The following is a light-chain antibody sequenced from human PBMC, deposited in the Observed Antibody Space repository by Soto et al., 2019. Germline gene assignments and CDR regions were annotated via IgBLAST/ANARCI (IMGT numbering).Light chain of an antibody. CDR3: CSYGGSRAV. Sequence: QSALTQPASVSGSPGQSITISCTGTSSDVGSHNLVSWYQQHPGQGPKLMIYEVSKRPLGVSARFSASKSGNTASLTISGLQAEDEADYYCCSYGGSRAVFGGGTQLTVL. V-gene: IGLV2-23*02. CDR1: SSDVGSHNL. J-gene: IGLJ7*01. CDR2: EVS.